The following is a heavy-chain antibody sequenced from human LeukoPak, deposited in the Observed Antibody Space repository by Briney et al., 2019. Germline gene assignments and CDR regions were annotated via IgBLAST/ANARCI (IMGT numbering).Heavy chain of an antibody. D-gene: IGHD2-2*01. J-gene: IGHJ6*03. CDR3: ARELGYCSSTSCRVYYMDV. V-gene: IGHV4-59*02. Sequence: SETLSLTCTVSGGSVSPYYWSWIRQPPEKGLEWIGYIYYSGSTNYNPSLKSRVTISVDTSKNQFSLKLSSVTAADTAVYYCARELGYCSSTSCRVYYMDVWGKGTTVTVSS. CDR2: IYYSGST. CDR1: GGSVSPYY.